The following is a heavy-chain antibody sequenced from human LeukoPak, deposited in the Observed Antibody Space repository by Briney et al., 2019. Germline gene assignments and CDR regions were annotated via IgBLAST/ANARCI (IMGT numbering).Heavy chain of an antibody. J-gene: IGHJ5*02. CDR3: ARGLGSSNYDVGDL. Sequence: GGSLRLSCAASGFTFRDYTMNWVRQAPGKGLEWVSAISGSSVYIYYADSVKGRFTISRDNAKNSLFLQMNSLRAEDTAVYHCARGLGSSNYDVGDLWGQGTLVTVSS. V-gene: IGHV3-21*01. CDR2: ISGSSVYI. D-gene: IGHD3-10*02. CDR1: GFTFRDYT.